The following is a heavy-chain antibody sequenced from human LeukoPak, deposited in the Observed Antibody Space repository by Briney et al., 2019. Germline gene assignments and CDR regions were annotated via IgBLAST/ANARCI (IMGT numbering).Heavy chain of an antibody. D-gene: IGHD1-26*01. J-gene: IGHJ3*02. CDR1: GGSVSSGSYY. Sequence: PSETLSLTCTVSGGSVSSGSYYWSWIRQPPGKGLEWIGYIYYSGSTNYNPSLKSRVTISVDTSKNQFSLKLSSVAAADTAVYYCARDRGYSGSYYVGLDALDIWGQGTMVTVSS. CDR2: IYYSGST. V-gene: IGHV4-61*01. CDR3: ARDRGYSGSYYVGLDALDI.